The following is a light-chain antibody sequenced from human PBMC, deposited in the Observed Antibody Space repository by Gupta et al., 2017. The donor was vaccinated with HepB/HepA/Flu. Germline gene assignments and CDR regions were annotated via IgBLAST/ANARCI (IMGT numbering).Light chain of an antibody. CDR1: QTLRNNY. Sequence: EIVLTQSPGTLSLSPGERATLSCRASQTLRNNYLAWYQHKPGQAPRLLIYGTSTRATAIPARFSGSGSRTEFTLTITSLESEDSAIYYCHQENSCPFTFGRGTKVEI. CDR3: HQENSCPFT. V-gene: IGKV3-20*01. CDR2: GTS. J-gene: IGKJ4*01.